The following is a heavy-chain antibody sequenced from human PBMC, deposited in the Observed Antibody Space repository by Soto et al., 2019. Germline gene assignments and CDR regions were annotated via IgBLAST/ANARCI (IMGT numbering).Heavy chain of an antibody. CDR3: ASGASRWYPYFFDS. CDR2: IIPYYNTL. Sequence: QAQVVQSGAEVRKPGSSVKLSCKASEGTFNSYAIAWVRQAPGQGLEWMGGIIPYYNTLNYAQKFQDRVTITADDSPNTVYMVLSSLRSDDTAVYFCASGASRWYPYFFDSWAQGTLVTVSS. J-gene: IGHJ4*02. D-gene: IGHD6-13*01. V-gene: IGHV1-69*01. CDR1: EGTFNSYA.